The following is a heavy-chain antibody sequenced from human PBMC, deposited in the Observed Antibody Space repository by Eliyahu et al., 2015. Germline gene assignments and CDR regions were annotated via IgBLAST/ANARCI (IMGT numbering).Heavy chain of an antibody. V-gene: IGHV3-33*01. CDR3: ARDPYYGSGSYGLFGAFDI. CDR1: GFTFXSYG. J-gene: IGHJ3*02. CDR2: IWYDGSNK. D-gene: IGHD3-10*01. Sequence: QVQLVESGGGVVQPGRSLRLSCAASGFTFXSYGXPWVRQAPGKGLEWVAVIWYDGSNKYYADSVKGRFTISRDNSKNTLYLQMNSLRAEDTAVYYCARDPYYGSGSYGLFGAFDIWGQGTMVTVSS.